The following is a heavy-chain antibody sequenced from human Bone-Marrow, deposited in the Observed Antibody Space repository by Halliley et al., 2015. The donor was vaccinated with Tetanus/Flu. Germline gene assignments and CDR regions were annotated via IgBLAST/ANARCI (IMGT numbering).Heavy chain of an antibody. CDR1: GGAISSYH. J-gene: IGHJ4*02. CDR2: IYYTVT. Sequence: TLSLTCTVSGGAISSYHWNWIRQVPEKGLECIGNIYYTVTNYNPSLKSRVTISVDTSKNQFSVTLSSVTAADTAIYYCARGYAGGGGSGGKWWTHWGQGIMVTVSS. V-gene: IGHV4-59*01. D-gene: IGHD2-15*01. CDR3: ARGYAGGGGSGGKWWTH.